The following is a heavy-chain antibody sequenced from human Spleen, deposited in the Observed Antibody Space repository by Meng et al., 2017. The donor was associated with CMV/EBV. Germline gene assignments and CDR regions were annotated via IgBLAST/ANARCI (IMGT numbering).Heavy chain of an antibody. J-gene: IGHJ5*02. Sequence: GSLRLSCSVSGGSISNYYWSWIRQPPGKGLEWIGYIYYSGSTNYNPNYNPSLKSRVTISGDTSKNQLSLKLSSVTAADTAVYYCARGFSFWSGPHNWFDPWGQGTLVTVSS. CDR3: ARGFSFWSGPHNWFDP. V-gene: IGHV4-59*01. CDR2: IYYSGSTNYNP. D-gene: IGHD3-3*01. CDR1: GGSISNYY.